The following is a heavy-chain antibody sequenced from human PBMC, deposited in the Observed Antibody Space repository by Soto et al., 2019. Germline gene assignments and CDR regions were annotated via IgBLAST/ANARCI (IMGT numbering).Heavy chain of an antibody. D-gene: IGHD3-3*01. V-gene: IGHV3-23*01. J-gene: IGHJ4*02. CDR1: GFTFSNYA. CDR2: IGGSGTNT. CDR3: AKEHRFLEWLFNDYFDY. Sequence: GGSLRLSCVASGFTFSNYAMSWVRQVPGKGLEWVSSIGGSGTNTYYTGPVKGRFTISRDNSMNTLNLQMNNLRVEDTAVYYCAKEHRFLEWLFNDYFDYWGQGTLVTVSS.